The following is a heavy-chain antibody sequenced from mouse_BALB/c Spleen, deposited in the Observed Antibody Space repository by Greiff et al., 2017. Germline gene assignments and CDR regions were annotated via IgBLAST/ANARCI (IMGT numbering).Heavy chain of an antibody. D-gene: IGHD2-4*01. CDR1: GFNIKDTY. CDR2: IDPANGNT. J-gene: IGHJ1*01. Sequence: VQLQQSGAELVRPGALVKLSCKASGFNIKDTYMHWVKQRPEQGLEWIGRIDPANGNTKYDPKFQGKATITADTSSNTAYLQLSSLTSEDTAVYYCARRDYDRYFDVWGAGTTVTVSS. CDR3: ARRDYDRYFDV. V-gene: IGHV14-3*02.